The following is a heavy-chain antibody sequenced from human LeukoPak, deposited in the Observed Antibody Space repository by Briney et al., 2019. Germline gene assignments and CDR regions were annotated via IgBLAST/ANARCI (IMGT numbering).Heavy chain of an antibody. J-gene: IGHJ6*04. D-gene: IGHD3-10*01. Sequence: GGSLRLSCAASGFTFSSYAMSWVRQAPGKGLEWVSGISGSGGNTYYADSVKGRFTVSRDNSKNTLYLQMNSLRAEDTAVYYCAKETFYYGSGSFMGYWGKGTTVTVSS. CDR1: GFTFSSYA. CDR3: AKETFYYGSGSFMGY. V-gene: IGHV3-23*01. CDR2: ISGSGGNT.